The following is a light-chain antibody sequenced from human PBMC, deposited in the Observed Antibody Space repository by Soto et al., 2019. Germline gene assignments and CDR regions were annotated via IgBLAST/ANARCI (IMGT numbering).Light chain of an antibody. CDR3: QHRSSWPST. J-gene: IGKJ4*01. V-gene: IGKV3-11*01. CDR2: DAS. Sequence: EIVLTQSPDTLSLSPGERATLSCRASQSVSSYLAWYQQKPGQAPRLLIYDASNRATGIPARFSGSGSGTDFTLTISSLEPEDFAVYYCQHRSSWPSTFGGGTKVDI. CDR1: QSVSSY.